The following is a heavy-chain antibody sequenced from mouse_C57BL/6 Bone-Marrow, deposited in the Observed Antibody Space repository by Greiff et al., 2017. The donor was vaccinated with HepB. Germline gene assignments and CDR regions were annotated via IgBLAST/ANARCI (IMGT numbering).Heavy chain of an antibody. J-gene: IGHJ3*01. CDR1: GFTFSSYA. CDR3: ARDRGRQLRFDY. Sequence: EVQLVESGGGLVKPGGSLKLSCAASGFTFSSYAMSWVRQTPEKRLEWVATISDGGSYTYYPDNVKGQFTISRDNAKNNLYLQMSHLKSEDTAMYYCARDRGRQLRFDYWGQGTLVTVSA. D-gene: IGHD3-2*01. CDR2: ISDGGSYT. V-gene: IGHV5-4*01.